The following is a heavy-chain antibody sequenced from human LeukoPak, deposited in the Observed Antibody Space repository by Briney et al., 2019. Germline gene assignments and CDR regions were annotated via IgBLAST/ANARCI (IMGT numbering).Heavy chain of an antibody. CDR3: ARVGGRCFDI. V-gene: IGHV4-39*01. D-gene: IGHD1-26*01. CDR1: GGSISSSSYY. CDR2: IYYSGST. Sequence: KPSETLSLTCTVSGGSISSSSYYWGWIRQPPGKGLEWIGSIYYSGSTYYNWSLKSRVTISVDTSKNQFSLKLSSVTAADTAVYYCARVGGRCFDIWGQGTMVTVSS. J-gene: IGHJ3*02.